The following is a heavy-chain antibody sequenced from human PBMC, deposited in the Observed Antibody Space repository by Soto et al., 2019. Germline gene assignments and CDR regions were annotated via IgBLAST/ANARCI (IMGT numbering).Heavy chain of an antibody. CDR1: GFTFSSYA. V-gene: IGHV3-23*01. D-gene: IGHD6-13*01. J-gene: IGHJ5*02. CDR2: ISYSGNT. CDR3: AKSGGIAAVDP. Sequence: EVQLLESGGGLVQPGGSLRLSCAASGFTFSSYAMSWVRQAPGKGLEWVSGISYSGNTYYADSVKGRFTISRDNSKNTVFLQMNSLRAEDTAVYYCAKSGGIAAVDPWGQGTLVTVYS.